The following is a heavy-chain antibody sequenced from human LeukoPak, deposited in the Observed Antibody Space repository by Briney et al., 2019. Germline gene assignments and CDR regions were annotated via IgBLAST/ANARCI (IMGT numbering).Heavy chain of an antibody. CDR3: ARTTRPGRFFSWGVDY. CDR2: ISAYNGNT. V-gene: IGHV1-18*04. CDR1: GYTFTGYY. D-gene: IGHD3-3*01. Sequence: GASVKVSCKASGYTFTGYYMHWVRQAPGQGLEWMGWISAYNGNTNYAQKLQGRVTMTTDTSTSTAYMELRSLRSNDTAVYYCARTTRPGRFFSWGVDYWGQGTLVTVSS. J-gene: IGHJ4*02.